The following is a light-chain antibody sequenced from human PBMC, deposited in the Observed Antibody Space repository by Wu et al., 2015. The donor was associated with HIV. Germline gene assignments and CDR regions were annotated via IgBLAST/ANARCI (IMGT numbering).Light chain of an antibody. V-gene: IGKV3-7*01. Sequence: GERVTLSCRASQSVSSSYLTWYQQGPGQAPRLLIYGASTRATGIPARFSGSGSGTDFTLTISSLEPEDFALYYCQQRSNWPWTFGQGTKVEFK. J-gene: IGKJ1*01. CDR3: QQRSNWPWT. CDR2: GAS. CDR1: QSVSSSY.